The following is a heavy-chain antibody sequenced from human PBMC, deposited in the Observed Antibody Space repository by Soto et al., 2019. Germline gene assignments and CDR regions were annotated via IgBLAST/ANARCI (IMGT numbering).Heavy chain of an antibody. CDR3: ARQLERGDLPEGFEY. CDR1: GDSISSSHW. V-gene: IGHV4-4*02. J-gene: IGHJ4*02. Sequence: SETLSLTCAVSGDSISSSHWWSWVRQPPGKGLEWIGEIFHSGTTKYNPSLESRVTMSVDKSNNQLSLKLRSVTAADTAVYYCARQLERGDLPEGFEYWGQGTLVTGS. CDR2: IFHSGTT. D-gene: IGHD1-1*01.